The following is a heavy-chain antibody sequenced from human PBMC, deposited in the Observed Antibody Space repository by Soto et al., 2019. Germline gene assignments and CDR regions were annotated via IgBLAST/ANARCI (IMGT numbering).Heavy chain of an antibody. Sequence: GGSLRLSCVASGFTFSSYPIHWVRQAPGQGLEWVAIIARDGIEKHYADFVKGRFTISRDNSKNILYVQMSSLREDDTAMYFCAREEIGAYFKNWGLGTLVTVSS. CDR3: AREEIGAYFKN. V-gene: IGHV3-30-3*01. D-gene: IGHD3-22*01. CDR2: IARDGIEK. CDR1: GFTFSSYP. J-gene: IGHJ4*01.